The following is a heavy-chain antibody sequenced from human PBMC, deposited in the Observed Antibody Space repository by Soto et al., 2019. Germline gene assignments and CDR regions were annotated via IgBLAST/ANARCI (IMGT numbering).Heavy chain of an antibody. CDR3: ARGSWSGYSSSWRPYYFDY. CDR1: GGSISSGGYY. V-gene: IGHV4-31*03. D-gene: IGHD6-13*01. Sequence: NPSETLSLTCTVSGGSISSGGYYWSWIRQHPGKGLEWIGYIYYSGSTYYNPSPKSRVTISVDTSKNQFSLKLSSVTAADTAVYYCARGSWSGYSSSWRPYYFDYWRQGTLVTVSS. CDR2: IYYSGST. J-gene: IGHJ4*02.